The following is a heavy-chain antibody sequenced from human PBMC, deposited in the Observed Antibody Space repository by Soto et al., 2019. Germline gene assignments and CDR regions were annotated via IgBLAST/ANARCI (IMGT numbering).Heavy chain of an antibody. CDR2: IIPIFGTA. Sequence: SVKVSCKASGGTFSNYVINWVRQAPGQGLEWMGGIIPIFGTANYAQRFQGRVTITADESTNTAYMELSSLRSEDTAVYYCARGHRPSGSPGLDYYFYGMDVWGQGTTVTVSS. CDR1: GGTFSNYV. V-gene: IGHV1-69*13. J-gene: IGHJ6*02. CDR3: ARGHRPSGSPGLDYYFYGMDV. D-gene: IGHD3-10*01.